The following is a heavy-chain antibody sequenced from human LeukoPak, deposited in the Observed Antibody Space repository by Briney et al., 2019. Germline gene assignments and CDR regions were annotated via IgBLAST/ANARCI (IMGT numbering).Heavy chain of an antibody. Sequence: SETLSLTCAVYGGSFSGYYWSWLRQPPGKGLEWIGEINHSGSTNYNPSLKSRVTISVDTSKNQFSLKLSSVTAADTAVYYCARGRVGYSYGYGTFDYWGQGTLVTVSS. V-gene: IGHV4-34*01. CDR3: ARGRVGYSYGYGTFDY. D-gene: IGHD5-18*01. CDR2: INHSGST. J-gene: IGHJ4*02. CDR1: GGSFSGYY.